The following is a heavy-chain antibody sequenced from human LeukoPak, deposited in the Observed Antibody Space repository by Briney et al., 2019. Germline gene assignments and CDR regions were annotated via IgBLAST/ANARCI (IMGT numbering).Heavy chain of an antibody. J-gene: IGHJ4*02. D-gene: IGHD4-23*01. CDR2: IKQDGSEK. V-gene: IGHV3-7*01. CDR3: ARFDYGGNDY. Sequence: GGSLRLSCAASGFTFSSDWMSWVRQAPGKGLEWVANIKQDGSEKYYVDSVKGRFTISRDNAKNSLYLQMNSLRAEDTAVYYCARFDYGGNDYWGQGTLVTVSS. CDR1: GFTFSSDW.